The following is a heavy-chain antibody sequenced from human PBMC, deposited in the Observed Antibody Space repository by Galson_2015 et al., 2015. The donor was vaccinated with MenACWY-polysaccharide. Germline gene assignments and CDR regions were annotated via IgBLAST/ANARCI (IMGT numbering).Heavy chain of an antibody. V-gene: IGHV6-1*01. J-gene: IGHJ3*01. Sequence: CAISGDSVSSNSAAWNWIRQSPTRGLEWLGGIYYRAKSYNDYAVSVKSRITNNPDTSKNQFSLQLNSVNPEETAVYFCARGGSGSLAPNGNAFDVWGQGTMVIVSS. CDR1: GDSVSSNSAA. CDR3: ARGGSGSLAPNGNAFDV. CDR2: IYYRAKSYN. D-gene: IGHD3-22*01.